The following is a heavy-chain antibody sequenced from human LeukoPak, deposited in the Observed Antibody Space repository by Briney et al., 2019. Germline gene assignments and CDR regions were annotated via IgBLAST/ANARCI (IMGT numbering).Heavy chain of an antibody. D-gene: IGHD6-19*01. Sequence: PSETLSLTCTVSGGSISSHYWSWIRQPPGKGLEWIGHIFYGGSTNYNPSLKSRVTISVDTSKNQFSLKLTSVTAADTAFYFCARHVDQWLGIDHWGQGTLVTVSS. V-gene: IGHV4-59*08. J-gene: IGHJ4*02. CDR2: IFYGGST. CDR1: GGSISSHY. CDR3: ARHVDQWLGIDH.